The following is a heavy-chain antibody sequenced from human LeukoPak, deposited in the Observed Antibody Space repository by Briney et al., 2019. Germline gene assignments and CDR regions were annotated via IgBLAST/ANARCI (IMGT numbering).Heavy chain of an antibody. Sequence: GGSLRLSCAASGFTFSSYAMSWVRQAPGKGREWVSAISGSGGSTYYADSVKGRFTISRDNSKNTLYLQMNSLRAEDTAVYYCAKCRTSLTSSDAFDIWGQGTMVTVSS. CDR3: AKCRTSLTSSDAFDI. V-gene: IGHV3-23*01. CDR2: ISGSGGST. J-gene: IGHJ3*02. CDR1: GFTFSSYA. D-gene: IGHD1-14*01.